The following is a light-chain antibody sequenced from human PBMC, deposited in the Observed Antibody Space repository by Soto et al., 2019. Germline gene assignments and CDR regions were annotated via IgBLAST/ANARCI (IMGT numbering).Light chain of an antibody. CDR2: GVT. V-gene: IGLV2-14*01. J-gene: IGLJ1*01. Sequence: QSALTQPASVSGSPGQSITISCTGTSSDVGAYNYVSWYQQHPGEAPKLIIYGVTNRPSGVSYRFSGSKSGNTASLTISGLQAEDEAEYYCSSYTNINTRACVFGTGTKVTV. CDR3: SSYTNINTRACV. CDR1: SSDVGAYNY.